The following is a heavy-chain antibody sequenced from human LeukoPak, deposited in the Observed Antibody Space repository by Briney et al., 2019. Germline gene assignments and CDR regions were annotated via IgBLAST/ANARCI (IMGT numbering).Heavy chain of an antibody. V-gene: IGHV5-51*01. D-gene: IGHD3-10*01. Sequence: GESLKISCKCSGYSFTSYWIGWVRPMPGKGVEWMGIIYPGDSDTRYSPSFQGQVTISADKSISTAYLQWSSLKASDTAMYYCAAYGSGSYYGSDYWGQGTLVTVSS. J-gene: IGHJ4*02. CDR1: GYSFTSYW. CDR3: AAYGSGSYYGSDY. CDR2: IYPGDSDT.